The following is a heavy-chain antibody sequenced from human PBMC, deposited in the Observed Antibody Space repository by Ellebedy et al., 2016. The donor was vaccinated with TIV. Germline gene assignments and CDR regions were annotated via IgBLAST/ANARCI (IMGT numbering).Heavy chain of an antibody. D-gene: IGHD6-13*01. CDR3: ARGGFGSWFDY. CDR2: ISGSGGST. J-gene: IGHJ4*02. V-gene: IGHV3-23*01. CDR1: GFTFSSYD. Sequence: GESLKISCAASGFTFSSYDMSWVRQAPGKGLEWVSGISGSGGSTYYADSVKGRFTISRDNSKNTLYLQMNSLRAEDTAVYYCARGGFGSWFDYWGQGTLVTVSS.